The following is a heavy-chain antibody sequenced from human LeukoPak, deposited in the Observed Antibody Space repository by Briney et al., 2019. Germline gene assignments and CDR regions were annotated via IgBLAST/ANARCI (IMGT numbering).Heavy chain of an antibody. V-gene: IGHV3-23*01. D-gene: IGHD3-9*01. CDR1: GFTFSTYG. Sequence: GGSLRLSCAASGFTFSTYGMSWVRQAPGKGLEWVSSISGSGASTYYADSVKGRFTISRDNSKNTLYLQMNSLRAEDTAVYYCANLHYDILTGYIYYFDYWGQGTLVAVSS. J-gene: IGHJ4*02. CDR3: ANLHYDILTGYIYYFDY. CDR2: ISGSGAST.